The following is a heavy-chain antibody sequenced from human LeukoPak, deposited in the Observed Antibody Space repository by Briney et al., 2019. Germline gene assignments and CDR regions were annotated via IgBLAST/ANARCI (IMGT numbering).Heavy chain of an antibody. D-gene: IGHD2-2*02. CDR1: GYTFTSYG. CDR2: ISAYNGNT. CDR3: ARDSTYCSSTSCYTYNWFDP. J-gene: IGHJ5*02. V-gene: IGHV1-18*01. Sequence: GASVKVSCKASGYTFTSYGISWVRQAPGQGLEWMGWISAYNGNTNYAQKLQGRVTMTTDTSTSTAYMELRSLRSDDTAVYYRARDSTYCSSTSCYTYNWFDPWGQGTLVTVSS.